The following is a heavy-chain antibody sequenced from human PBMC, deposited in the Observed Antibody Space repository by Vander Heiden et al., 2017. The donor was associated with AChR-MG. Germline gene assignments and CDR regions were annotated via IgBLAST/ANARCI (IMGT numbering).Heavy chain of an antibody. CDR2: ISVYSGNT. Sequence: QVQSVQSGPDVKKPGASVRVSCKASGYTFANYGITWLRQAPGQGLEWVGWISVYSGNTNYAQKLEGRVTVTADTSTRTTYMDLRSLTSDDTAVYYCARRGGPNNWFDLWGRGTLGTVSS. V-gene: IGHV1-18*01. D-gene: IGHD3-10*01. J-gene: IGHJ5*02. CDR3: ARRGGPNNWFDL. CDR1: GYTFANYG.